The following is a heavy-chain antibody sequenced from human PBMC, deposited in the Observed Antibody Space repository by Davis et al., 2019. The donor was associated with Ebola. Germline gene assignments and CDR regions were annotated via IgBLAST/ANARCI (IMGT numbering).Heavy chain of an antibody. CDR1: GPTSRTYD. Sequence: GESLKISCAASGPTSRTYDTNWVRQAPEKGLEWVSTINSAGTTTWYADSVKGRFTISRDKNTVSLQMISLRAEDTAVYYCAKGWGHMDVWGLGTTVTVSS. J-gene: IGHJ6*02. V-gene: IGHV3-23*01. CDR3: AKGWGHMDV. CDR2: INSAGTTT. D-gene: IGHD7-27*01.